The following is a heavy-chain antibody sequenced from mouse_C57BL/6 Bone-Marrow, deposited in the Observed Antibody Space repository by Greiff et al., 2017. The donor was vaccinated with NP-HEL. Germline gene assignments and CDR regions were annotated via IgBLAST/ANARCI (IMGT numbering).Heavy chain of an antibody. Sequence: EVQLVESGPGLVKPSQSLSLTCSVTGYSITSGYYWNWIRQFPGNQLEWMGYISYDGSNNYNPSLKNRISITRDTSKNQFFLKLNSVTTEDTATYYCARDLLPNCYFDVWGTGTTVTVSS. J-gene: IGHJ1*03. CDR1: GYSITSGYY. D-gene: IGHD2-10*01. CDR3: ARDLLPNCYFDV. CDR2: ISYDGSN. V-gene: IGHV3-6*01.